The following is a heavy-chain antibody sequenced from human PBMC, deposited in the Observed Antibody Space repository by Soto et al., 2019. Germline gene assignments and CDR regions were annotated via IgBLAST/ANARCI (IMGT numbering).Heavy chain of an antibody. J-gene: IGHJ4*02. V-gene: IGHV4-39*01. D-gene: IGHD6-13*01. CDR1: GGSISRGGYY. CDR2: IYYSGNT. CDR3: ARLVAKQVLFDY. Sequence: SETLSLTCTVSGGSISRGGYYWGWIRQPPGKGLEWIGSIYYSGNTYYKPSLKSRVTISVDTSKNQFYLKLSSVTAADTAVYYCARLVAKQVLFDYWGQGTLVTVSS.